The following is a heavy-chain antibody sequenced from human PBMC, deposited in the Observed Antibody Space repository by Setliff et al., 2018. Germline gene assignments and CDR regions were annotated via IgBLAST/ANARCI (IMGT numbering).Heavy chain of an antibody. J-gene: IGHJ5*02. Sequence: PSETLSLTCTVSGGSVSSGSYYWSWIRQPAGKGLEWFGHIYKSGSTNYNPSFESRVTISVDTSKNQFSLKMTSVTAADTAVYYCARHGLHCTNGICPPPFDPWGQGTLVTVSS. D-gene: IGHD2-8*01. CDR2: IYKSGST. CDR3: ARHGLHCTNGICPPPFDP. CDR1: GGSVSSGSYY. V-gene: IGHV4-61*09.